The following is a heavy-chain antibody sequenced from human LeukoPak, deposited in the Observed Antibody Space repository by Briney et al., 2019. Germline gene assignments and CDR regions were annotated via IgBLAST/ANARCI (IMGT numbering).Heavy chain of an antibody. D-gene: IGHD1-1*01. CDR1: GFTFSSYW. CDR2: IKQDGSEK. Sequence: PGGALRLSCAPSGFTFSSYWTSTVRHAPREGREWVANIKQDGSEKYYVDSVKGRFTISRDNAKNSLYLQMNSLSAEDTAVYYCARGADYRPTDFDYSGHGTLVTVSS. J-gene: IGHJ4*01. V-gene: IGHV3-7*01. CDR3: ARGADYRPTDFDY.